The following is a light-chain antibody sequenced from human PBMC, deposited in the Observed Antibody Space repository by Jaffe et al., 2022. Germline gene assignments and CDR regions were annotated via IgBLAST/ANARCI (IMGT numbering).Light chain of an antibody. CDR3: QNYNTSPWA. Sequence: DIQMTQSPSSLSASVGDRVTITCRASQGLRNDVAWYQQRPGKVPKVLIYAASTLQSGVPSRFSGSGSGTDFTLTISSLQPEDVATYYCQNYNTSPWAFGHGTKVEIK. V-gene: IGKV1-27*01. CDR1: QGLRND. J-gene: IGKJ1*01. CDR2: AAS.